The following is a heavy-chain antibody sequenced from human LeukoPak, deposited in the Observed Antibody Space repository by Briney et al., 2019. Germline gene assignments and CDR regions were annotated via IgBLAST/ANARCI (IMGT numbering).Heavy chain of an antibody. CDR2: IRSKAYGGTT. V-gene: IGHV3-49*04. J-gene: IGHJ4*02. CDR1: GFTFGDYA. CDR3: TRDVGSGKQPHPANDY. Sequence: GGSLRLSCTASGFTFGDYAMSWVRQAPGKGLEWVGFIRSKAYGGTTEYAASVKGRFTISRDDSKSIAYLQMNSLKTKDTAVYYCTRDVGSGKQPHPANDYWGQGTLVTVSS. D-gene: IGHD3-10*01.